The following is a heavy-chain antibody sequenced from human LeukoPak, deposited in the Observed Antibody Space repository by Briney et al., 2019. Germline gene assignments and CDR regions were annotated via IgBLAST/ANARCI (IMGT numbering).Heavy chain of an antibody. CDR1: GFTVSSNY. Sequence: GGSLRLSCAASGFTVSSNYMTWVRQAPGKGLEWVSLIYSGGSTYYADSVKGRFTVSRDNSKNTLYLQMNSLTADDTAVYYCTRGPSGSNFYVGDYWGQGTLVTVSS. CDR2: IYSGGST. D-gene: IGHD2-15*01. CDR3: TRGPSGSNFYVGDY. V-gene: IGHV3-53*01. J-gene: IGHJ4*02.